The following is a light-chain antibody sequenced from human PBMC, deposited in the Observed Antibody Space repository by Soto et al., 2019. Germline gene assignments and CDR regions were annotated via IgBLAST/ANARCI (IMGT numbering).Light chain of an antibody. CDR2: GAF. CDR3: QQYGSSPPWT. J-gene: IGKJ1*01. CDR1: QSINSNY. Sequence: EIVLTQSPGTLSLFPGERATLSCRASQSINSNYFAWYQQKTGQAPRLLIYGAFSRATGIPDRFSGSGSGTDFPLTISSLEPEDFAVYFCQQYGSSPPWTFGQGTKVEIK. V-gene: IGKV3-20*01.